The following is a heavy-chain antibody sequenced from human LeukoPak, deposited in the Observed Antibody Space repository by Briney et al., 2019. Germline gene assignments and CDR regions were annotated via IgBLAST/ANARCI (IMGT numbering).Heavy chain of an antibody. V-gene: IGHV4-39*07. J-gene: IGHJ6*02. D-gene: IGHD3-3*01. Sequence: SETLSLTCTVSGGSISSSSYYWGWIRQPPGTGLEWIGSIYYSGSTYYNPSLKSRVTISLDRSKNQFSLKLSSVTAADTAVYYCARLQALSYDFWSGYPAEGMDVWGQGTTVTVSS. CDR1: GGSISSSSYY. CDR2: IYYSGST. CDR3: ARLQALSYDFWSGYPAEGMDV.